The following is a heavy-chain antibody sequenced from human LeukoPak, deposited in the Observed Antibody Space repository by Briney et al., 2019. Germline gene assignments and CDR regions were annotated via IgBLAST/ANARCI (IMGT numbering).Heavy chain of an antibody. D-gene: IGHD1-26*01. Sequence: SVKVSCKASGGIFSSYTISWVRQAPGQGLEWMGRIIPLLGIANYAQKFQGRVTIIADKSTSTAYMELSSLRSEDTAVYYCARDWSIVGAFDAFDIWGQGTMVTVSS. J-gene: IGHJ3*02. CDR1: GGIFSSYT. CDR2: IIPLLGIA. CDR3: ARDWSIVGAFDAFDI. V-gene: IGHV1-69*04.